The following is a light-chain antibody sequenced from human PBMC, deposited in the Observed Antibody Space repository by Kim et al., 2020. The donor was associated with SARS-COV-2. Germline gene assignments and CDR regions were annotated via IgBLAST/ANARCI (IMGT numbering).Light chain of an antibody. CDR2: DAS. CDR3: QQYHGLPFT. Sequence: SASVGDRLTITCQASQDIYNYLNWYQQKPGKAPNLLIVDASNLATGVPSRFGGGGSATYFTFTISSLQPEDIATYYCQQYHGLPFTFGRGTKLEI. V-gene: IGKV1-33*01. J-gene: IGKJ2*01. CDR1: QDIYNY.